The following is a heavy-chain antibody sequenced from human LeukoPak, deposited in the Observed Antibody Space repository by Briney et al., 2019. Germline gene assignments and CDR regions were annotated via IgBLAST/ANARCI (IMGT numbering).Heavy chain of an antibody. D-gene: IGHD6-13*01. CDR2: INSDGSST. Sequence: PGGSLRLSCAASGFTFSSYWMHWVRQAPGKGLVWVSRINSDGSSTSYADSVKGRFTISRDNAKNTLYLQMNSLRAEDTAVYYCARDPGIAAAGTVGYFDSWGQGILVTVSS. J-gene: IGHJ4*02. CDR3: ARDPGIAAAGTVGYFDS. CDR1: GFTFSSYW. V-gene: IGHV3-74*01.